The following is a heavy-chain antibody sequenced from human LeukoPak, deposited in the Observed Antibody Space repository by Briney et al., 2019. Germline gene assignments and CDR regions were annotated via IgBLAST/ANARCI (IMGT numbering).Heavy chain of an antibody. Sequence: PGGSLRLSCAASGFTVSSNYMSWVRQAPGKGLEWVSTISGDAGNKHYPDSVKGRFTISRDNSKNTLHLQMNDLRVDDTAIYYCATDVGGAMFDYWGQGTLVTVSS. J-gene: IGHJ4*02. D-gene: IGHD3-10*01. V-gene: IGHV3-23*01. CDR3: ATDVGGAMFDY. CDR1: GFTVSSNY. CDR2: ISGDAGNK.